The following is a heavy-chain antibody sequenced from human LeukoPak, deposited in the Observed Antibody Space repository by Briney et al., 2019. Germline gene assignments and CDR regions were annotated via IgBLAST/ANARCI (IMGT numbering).Heavy chain of an antibody. J-gene: IGHJ4*02. CDR3: AKDRGYPPYYFDY. CDR2: ISWNSGSI. Sequence: GGSLRLSCAASGFTFDDYAMHWVRQAPGKGLEGVSGISWNSGSIGYADSVKGRFTISRDNAKNSLYLQMNSLRAEDTALYYCAKDRGYPPYYFDYWGQGTLVTVSS. D-gene: IGHD3-16*02. CDR1: GFTFDDYA. V-gene: IGHV3-9*01.